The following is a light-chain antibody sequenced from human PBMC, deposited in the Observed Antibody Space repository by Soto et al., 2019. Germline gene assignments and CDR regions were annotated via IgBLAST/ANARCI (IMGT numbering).Light chain of an antibody. CDR3: QQYNYYRT. CDR1: QSISSW. V-gene: IGKV1-5*01. CDR2: DAS. J-gene: IGKJ1*01. Sequence: IQMPQFPSTLSAYVGDRVTVACRASQSISSWLAWYQQKPGKAPKLLIYDASTLESGVPSRFSGSGSGTEFTLTISSLQPDDFATYYCQQYNYYRTFGQGTKVDIK.